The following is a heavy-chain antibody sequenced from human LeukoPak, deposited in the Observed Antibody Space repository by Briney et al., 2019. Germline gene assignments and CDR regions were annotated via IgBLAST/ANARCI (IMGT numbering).Heavy chain of an antibody. J-gene: IGHJ4*02. CDR1: GFTFSSYA. CDR3: AKGDTAMVGHFDY. CDR2: ISGSGGST. D-gene: IGHD5-18*01. V-gene: IGHV3-23*01. Sequence: GGSLRLSSAASGFTFSSYAMSWVRQAPGKGLEWVSAISGSGGSTYYADSVKGRFTISRDNSKNTLYLQMNSLRAEDTAVYYCAKGDTAMVGHFDYWGQGTLVTVSS.